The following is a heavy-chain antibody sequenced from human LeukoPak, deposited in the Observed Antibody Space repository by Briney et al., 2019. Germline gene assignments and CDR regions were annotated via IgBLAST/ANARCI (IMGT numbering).Heavy chain of an antibody. CDR2: ISDDGRSK. V-gene: IGHV3-30*18. J-gene: IGHJ4*02. D-gene: IGHD4-17*01. CDR3: VKSGPDFGDLPSEYYFDF. CDR1: GFSFISYG. Sequence: PGGSLRLSCAASGFSFISYGMHWVRQAPGKGLEWVGVISDDGRSKDYADSVKGRFTISRDNSKDTLYLQMNSLRAEDTAAYYCVKSGPDFGDLPSEYYFDFWGQGTLVTVSS.